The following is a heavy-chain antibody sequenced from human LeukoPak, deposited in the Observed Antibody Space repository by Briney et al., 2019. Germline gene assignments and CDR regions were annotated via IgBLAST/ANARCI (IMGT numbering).Heavy chain of an antibody. V-gene: IGHV4-59*01. CDR2: IYYSGST. CDR1: GGSISSYY. J-gene: IGHJ6*04. D-gene: IGHD3-3*01. CDR3: ARERLEYDFWSGYYKGLDV. Sequence: SETLSLTCTGSGGSISSYYWSWIRQPPGKGLEWIGYIYYSGSTNYSPSLKSRVTISVGTSKNQFSLKLSSVTAADTAVYYCARERLEYDFWSGYYKGLDVWGKGTTVTVSS.